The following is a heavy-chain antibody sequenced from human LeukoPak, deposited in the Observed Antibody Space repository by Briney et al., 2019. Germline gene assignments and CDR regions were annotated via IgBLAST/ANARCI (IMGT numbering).Heavy chain of an antibody. CDR2: INAGNGNT. CDR1: GYTFTSYA. J-gene: IGHJ4*02. V-gene: IGHV1-3*01. D-gene: IGHD4-17*01. CDR3: ARDGGGGDYGEN. Sequence: ASVKVSCKASGYTFTSYAMHWVRPAPGQRLEWMGWINAGNGNTKYSQKFQGRVTITRDTSASTAYMELSSLRSEDPAVYYCARDGGGGDYGENWGQGTLVTVSS.